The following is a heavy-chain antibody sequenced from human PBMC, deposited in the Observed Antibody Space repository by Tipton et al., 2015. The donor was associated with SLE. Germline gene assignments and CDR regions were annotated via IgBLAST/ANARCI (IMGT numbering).Heavy chain of an antibody. V-gene: IGHV4-39*07. CDR1: GCSISSGSHS. CDR3: ARGVAERLGLDF. J-gene: IGHJ4*02. CDR2: IYNSGST. Sequence: LRLSCNVSGCSISSGSHSWGWLRQPPGKGLSWIGSIYNSGSTNSNPSLNSRVPMSVDTSKNQYSLKLSSVTAADTALYFCARGVAERLGLDFWGQGSLVTVSS. D-gene: IGHD6-19*01.